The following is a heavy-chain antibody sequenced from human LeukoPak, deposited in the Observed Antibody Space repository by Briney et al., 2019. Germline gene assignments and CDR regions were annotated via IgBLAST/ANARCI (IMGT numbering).Heavy chain of an antibody. CDR2: IYYSGST. CDR1: GASINSGSYY. Sequence: PSQTLSLTCTVSGASINSGSYYWSWIRQPPGKGLEWIGYIYYSGSTNYNPSLKSRVTISVKTSKNQFSLKLSSVTAADTAVYYCANLSIDYWGQGILVTVSS. D-gene: IGHD3-16*02. CDR3: ANLSIDY. V-gene: IGHV4-61*01. J-gene: IGHJ4*02.